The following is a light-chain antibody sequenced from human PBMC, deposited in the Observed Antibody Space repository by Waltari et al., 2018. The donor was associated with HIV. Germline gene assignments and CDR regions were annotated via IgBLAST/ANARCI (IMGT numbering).Light chain of an antibody. CDR2: EGD. Sequence: QSALTQPASVSGSPGQSITISCTGTSSDVGSYNFVSWYQQHPGNAPKLIIYEGDKRPSGVSYRFSGSKSGSTASLTISGLQAEGEADYYCCSYAGSSTYVVFGGGTQLTVL. J-gene: IGLJ2*01. V-gene: IGLV2-23*01. CDR3: CSYAGSSTYVV. CDR1: SSDVGSYNF.